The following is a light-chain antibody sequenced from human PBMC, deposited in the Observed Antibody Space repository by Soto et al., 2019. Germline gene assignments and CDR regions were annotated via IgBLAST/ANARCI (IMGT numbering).Light chain of an antibody. CDR1: QSVRGNY. V-gene: IGKV3-20*01. J-gene: IGKJ2*01. Sequence: FVLTQSPGTLSLSPGERATLSCRASQSVRGNYVAWYQQKRGQAPRVLIYGASSRATGIPDRFSGSGSGTDFTLTISRLEPEDFAVYYCQQYGSSPPYTFGQGTKVDIK. CDR3: QQYGSSPPYT. CDR2: GAS.